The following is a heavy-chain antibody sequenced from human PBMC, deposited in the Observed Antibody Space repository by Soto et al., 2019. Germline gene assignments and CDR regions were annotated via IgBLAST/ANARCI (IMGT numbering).Heavy chain of an antibody. Sequence: ASVKVSCKASGYTFTSYGISWVRQAPGQGLEWMGWISAYNGNTNYAQKLQGRVTMTTDTSTSTAYMELRSLRSDDTAVYYCARDLVVVPAAIGSNWFDPWDQGTLVTVSS. D-gene: IGHD2-2*02. J-gene: IGHJ5*02. V-gene: IGHV1-18*04. CDR3: ARDLVVVPAAIGSNWFDP. CDR2: ISAYNGNT. CDR1: GYTFTSYG.